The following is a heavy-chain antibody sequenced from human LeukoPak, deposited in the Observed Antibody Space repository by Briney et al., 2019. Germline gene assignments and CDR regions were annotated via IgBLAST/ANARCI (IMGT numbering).Heavy chain of an antibody. Sequence: ASVKVSCKVSGYTLTGLSMHWVRQAPGKGLEWMGGFDPEDGETIYAQKFQGRVTMTEDTSTDTAYMELSSLRSEDTAVYYCATDRLPYYYDSSGKFDYWGQGTLVTVSS. CDR2: FDPEDGET. CDR3: ATDRLPYYYDSSGKFDY. V-gene: IGHV1-24*01. CDR1: GYTLTGLS. D-gene: IGHD3-22*01. J-gene: IGHJ4*02.